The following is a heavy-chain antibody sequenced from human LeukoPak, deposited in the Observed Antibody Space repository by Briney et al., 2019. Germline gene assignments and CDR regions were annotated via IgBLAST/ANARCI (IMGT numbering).Heavy chain of an antibody. V-gene: IGHV1-69*01. D-gene: IGHD3-22*01. J-gene: IGHJ3*02. Sequence: SVKVSCKASGGTFSSYAISWVRQAPGQGLEWMGGIIPIFGTANYAQKFQGRVTITADESTSTAYMELSSLRSEDTAVYYCAKDMADDPIKDYYDSSGYREHGAFDIWGQGTMVTVSS. CDR2: IIPIFGTA. CDR3: AKDMADDPIKDYYDSSGYREHGAFDI. CDR1: GGTFSSYA.